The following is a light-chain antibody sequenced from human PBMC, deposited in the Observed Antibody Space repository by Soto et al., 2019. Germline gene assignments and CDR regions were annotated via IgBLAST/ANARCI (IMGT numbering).Light chain of an antibody. Sequence: EVVLTQYTATLSLSPGERASLSCRASQSVSGSYVAWYQQKPGQAPRLLIYDASSRATGIPDRFSGSGSGTDFTLTISRLEPEDFAVYYCQQYASSPRTFGQGTMVDVK. CDR2: DAS. CDR1: QSVSGSY. J-gene: IGKJ1*01. CDR3: QQYASSPRT. V-gene: IGKV3-20*01.